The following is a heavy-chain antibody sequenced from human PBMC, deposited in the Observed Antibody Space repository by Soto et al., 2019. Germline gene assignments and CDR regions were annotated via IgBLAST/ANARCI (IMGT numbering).Heavy chain of an antibody. J-gene: IGHJ2*01. CDR1: GFTFDDYA. D-gene: IGHD2-2*01. V-gene: IGHV3-9*01. CDR2: ISWNSGSI. Sequence: PGGSLRLSCAASGFTFDDYAMHWVRQAPGKGLEWVSGISWNSGSIGYADSVKGRFTISRDNAKNSLYLQMNSLRAEDTALYYCAKDPYCSSTSCPVGWYFDLWGRGTLVTVSS. CDR3: AKDPYCSSTSCPVGWYFDL.